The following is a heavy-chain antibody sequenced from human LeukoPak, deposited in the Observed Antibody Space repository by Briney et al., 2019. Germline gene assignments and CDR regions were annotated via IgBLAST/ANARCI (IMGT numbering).Heavy chain of an antibody. CDR3: ARVADCDILTGPFDY. J-gene: IGHJ4*02. V-gene: IGHV4-34*01. CDR1: GGSFSGYY. CDR2: INHSGST. Sequence: KPSETLSLTCAVYGGSFSGYYWSWIRQPPGKGLEWIGEINHSGSTNYNPSLKSRVTISVDTSKNQFSLKLSSVTAADTAVYYCARVADCDILTGPFDYWGQGTLVTVSS. D-gene: IGHD3-9*01.